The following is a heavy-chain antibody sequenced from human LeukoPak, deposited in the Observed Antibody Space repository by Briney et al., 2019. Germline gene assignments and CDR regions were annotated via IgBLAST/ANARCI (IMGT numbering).Heavy chain of an antibody. J-gene: IGHJ4*02. D-gene: IGHD6-13*01. CDR3: ARGEEQQLVPSFDY. CDR1: GDSVSSNSAA. V-gene: IGHV6-1*01. CDR2: TYYRSKWYN. Sequence: SQTLSLTCAISGDSVSSNSAAWNWIRQSPSRGLEWLGRTYYRSKWYNDYAVSVKSRITIDPDTSKNQFSLQLNSVTPEDTAVYYCARGEEQQLVPSFDYWGQGTLVTVSS.